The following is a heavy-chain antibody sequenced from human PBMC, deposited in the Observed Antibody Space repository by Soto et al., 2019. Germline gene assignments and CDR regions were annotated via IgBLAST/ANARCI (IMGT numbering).Heavy chain of an antibody. Sequence: EVQLLESGGGLVQPGESLRLSCAASGFIFSTYAMTWVRQAPGKGPEWVSTIDGSGYTTYYADSVQGRFTISRDNSQNTLYLQLNSLTSDDTAVYYCALTHVTTSKRDYWGQGTLVAVSS. D-gene: IGHD4-17*01. CDR1: GFIFSTYA. V-gene: IGHV3-23*01. CDR3: ALTHVTTSKRDY. J-gene: IGHJ4*02. CDR2: IDGSGYTT.